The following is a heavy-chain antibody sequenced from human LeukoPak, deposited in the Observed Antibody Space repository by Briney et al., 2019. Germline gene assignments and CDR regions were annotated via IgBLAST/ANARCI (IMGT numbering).Heavy chain of an antibody. V-gene: IGHV3-11*01. CDR2: ISSSGSTI. CDR3: ASGPREDGYNPPY. D-gene: IGHD5-24*01. J-gene: IGHJ4*02. Sequence: GGSQRLSCAASGFTFSDYYMSWIRQAPGKGLEWVSYISSSGSTIYYADSVKGRFTISRDNAKNSLYLQMNSLRAEDTAVYYCASGPREDGYNPPYWGQGTLVTVSS. CDR1: GFTFSDYY.